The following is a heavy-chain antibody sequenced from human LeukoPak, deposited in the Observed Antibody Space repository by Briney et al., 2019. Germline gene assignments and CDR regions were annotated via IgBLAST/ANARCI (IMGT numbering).Heavy chain of an antibody. D-gene: IGHD3-3*01. CDR2: IRYDGSNK. V-gene: IGHV3-30*02. CDR3: AKGTLWSVNAFDI. Sequence: GGSLRLSCAASGFTFSSYGMPWVRQAPGKGLEWVAFIRYDGSNKYYADSVKGRFTISRDNSKNTLYLQMNSLRAEDTAVYYCAKGTLWSVNAFDIWGQGTMVSVSS. J-gene: IGHJ3*02. CDR1: GFTFSSYG.